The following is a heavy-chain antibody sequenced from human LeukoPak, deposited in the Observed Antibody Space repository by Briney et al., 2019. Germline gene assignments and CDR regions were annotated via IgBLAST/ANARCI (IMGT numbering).Heavy chain of an antibody. V-gene: IGHV1-18*01. CDR2: ISAYNGNT. CDR1: GYTFTSYG. Sequence: ASVKVSCKASGYTFTSYGISWVRQAPGQGLEWMGWISAYNGNTNYAQKLQGRVTMTTDTSTSTAYIELRSLRSDDTAVYYCALVRYCSSTSCYDGTFDYWGQGTLVTVSS. J-gene: IGHJ4*02. D-gene: IGHD2-2*01. CDR3: ALVRYCSSTSCYDGTFDY.